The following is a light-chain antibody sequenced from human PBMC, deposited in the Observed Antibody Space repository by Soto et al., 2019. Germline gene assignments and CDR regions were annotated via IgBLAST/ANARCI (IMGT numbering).Light chain of an antibody. J-gene: IGKJ1*01. Sequence: EIVITQSPSTLSVSPGERATLSCRASQTVSSNLAWYQQKPGQAPRLLIYGASTRATGIPARFSGSGSGTEFTLTISSLQSEDFAVYSCQQYNNWPGTFGQGTKVDIK. CDR1: QTVSSN. CDR3: QQYNNWPGT. V-gene: IGKV3-15*01. CDR2: GAS.